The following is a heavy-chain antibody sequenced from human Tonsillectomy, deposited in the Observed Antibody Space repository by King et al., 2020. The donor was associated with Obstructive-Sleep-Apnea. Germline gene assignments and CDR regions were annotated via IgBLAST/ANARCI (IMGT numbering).Heavy chain of an antibody. CDR1: GGSFSGYY. J-gene: IGHJ4*02. V-gene: IGHV4-34*01. CDR3: ARGKVPNY. CDR2: INHSGST. D-gene: IGHD1-1*01. Sequence: VQLQQWGAGLLKPSETLSLTCAVYGGSFSGYYWSWIRQPPGKGLEGIGEINHSGSTNYNPSLKSRVTISVDTSKNQFSLKLSSVTAADTAVYYCARGKVPNYWGQGTLVTVSS.